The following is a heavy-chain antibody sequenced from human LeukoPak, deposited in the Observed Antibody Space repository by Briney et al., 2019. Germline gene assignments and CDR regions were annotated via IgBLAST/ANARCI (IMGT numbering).Heavy chain of an antibody. CDR3: ASPTYDI. V-gene: IGHV4-34*01. D-gene: IGHD3-9*01. J-gene: IGHJ4*02. CDR1: GGSFSGYY. Sequence: SETLSLTCAVYGGSFSGYYWSWIRQPPGKGLEWIGEINHSGSTNYNPSLKSRVTISGDTSKNQFSLRLSSVTAADTAVYYCASPTYDIWGQGILVTVSS. CDR2: INHSGST.